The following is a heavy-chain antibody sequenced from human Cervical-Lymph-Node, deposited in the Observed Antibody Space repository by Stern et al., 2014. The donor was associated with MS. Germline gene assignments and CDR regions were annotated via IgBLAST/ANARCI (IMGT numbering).Heavy chain of an antibody. CDR2: ISSSSSTI. D-gene: IGHD2-2*01. V-gene: IGHV3-48*02. CDR3: ARDKGYCSSTSCDIYYYYGMDV. J-gene: IGHJ6*02. CDR1: GFTFSSYS. Sequence: EVQLVESGGGLVQPGGSLRLSCAASGFTFSSYSMNWVRQAPGQGLEWVSYISSSSSTIYYADSVKGRLTISRDNAKNSLYLQMNSLRDEDTAVYYCARDKGYCSSTSCDIYYYYGMDVWGQGTTVTVSS.